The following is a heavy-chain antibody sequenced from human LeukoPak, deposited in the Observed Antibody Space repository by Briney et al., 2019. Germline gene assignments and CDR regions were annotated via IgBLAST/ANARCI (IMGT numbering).Heavy chain of an antibody. Sequence: ASVTVSCKASGYTFTGYYMHWVRQAPGQGLEWMGWINPNSGGTNYAQKFQGRVTMTRDTSISTAYMELSRLRSEDTAVYYCATVLNYYASGSYYNWFDPWGQGTLVTVSS. CDR3: ATVLNYYASGSYYNWFDP. CDR2: INPNSGGT. V-gene: IGHV1-2*02. D-gene: IGHD3-10*01. CDR1: GYTFTGYY. J-gene: IGHJ5*02.